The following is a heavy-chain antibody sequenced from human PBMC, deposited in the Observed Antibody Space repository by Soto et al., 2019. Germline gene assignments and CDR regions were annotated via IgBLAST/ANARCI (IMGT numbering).Heavy chain of an antibody. J-gene: IGHJ5*01. Sequence: EVQLLESGGGLVQPGGSLRLSCVASGFTFSTYTMSWVRRAPGKWLEWVSVISGTMSSVRDPYYAASVQGRFTISRDDFKSTLYLQMNSLRAEDTAIYYCAKARCTSSTCYVPDSWGQGTLVTVSS. CDR3: AKARCTSSTCYVPDS. D-gene: IGHD2-8*01. CDR2: ISGTMSSVRDP. V-gene: IGHV3-23*01. CDR1: GFTFSTYT.